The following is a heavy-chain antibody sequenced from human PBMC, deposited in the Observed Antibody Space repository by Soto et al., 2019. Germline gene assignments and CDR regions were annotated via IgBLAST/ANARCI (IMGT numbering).Heavy chain of an antibody. CDR1: GYTFTSYG. Sequence: ASVKVSCKASGYTFTSYGISWVRQAPGQGLEWMGWIGAYNGNTNYAQKLQGRVTMTTDTSTSTAYMELRSLRSDDTAVYYCAREGIVVVPAANYYYYYYMDVWGKGTTVTVSS. J-gene: IGHJ6*03. D-gene: IGHD2-2*01. CDR3: AREGIVVVPAANYYYYYYMDV. V-gene: IGHV1-18*01. CDR2: IGAYNGNT.